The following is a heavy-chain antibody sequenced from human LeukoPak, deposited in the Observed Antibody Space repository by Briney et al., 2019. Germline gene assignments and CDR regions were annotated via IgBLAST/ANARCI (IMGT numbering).Heavy chain of an antibody. Sequence: SETLSLTCAVYGGSFSGYYWSWIRQPPGKGLEWIGEINHSGSTNYNPSLKSRVTISVDTSKNQFSLKLSSVTAADTAVYYCARSSSSWYPLNWFDPCGQATLVTVSS. J-gene: IGHJ5*02. CDR2: INHSGST. CDR3: ARSSSSWYPLNWFDP. D-gene: IGHD6-13*01. CDR1: GGSFSGYY. V-gene: IGHV4-34*01.